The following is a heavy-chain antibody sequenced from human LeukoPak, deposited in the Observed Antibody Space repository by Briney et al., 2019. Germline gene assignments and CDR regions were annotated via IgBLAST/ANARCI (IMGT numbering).Heavy chain of an antibody. CDR1: GGTFSSYA. J-gene: IGHJ6*02. CDR3: ARDRIAAAGFSRYGMDV. Sequence: PGASVKVSCKASGGTFSSYAISWVRQAPGQGLEWMGGIIPIFGTANYAQKFQGRVTITADESTSTAYMELSSLRSEDTAVYYCARDRIAAAGFSRYGMDVWGQGTTVTVSS. V-gene: IGHV1-69*13. CDR2: IIPIFGTA. D-gene: IGHD6-13*01.